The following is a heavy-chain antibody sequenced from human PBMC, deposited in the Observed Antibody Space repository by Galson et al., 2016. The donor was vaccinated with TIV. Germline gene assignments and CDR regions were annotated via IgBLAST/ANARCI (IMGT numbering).Heavy chain of an antibody. Sequence: ETLSLTCSVSGGSITRGLNFWAWIRQSPGKGLAWIGHVYYSGTTYYHPSLESRVAISVDTSKNQFSLSLTSVTAADTALYFCARRGSSSGASDFWGQGILVTVSS. V-gene: IGHV4-39*01. CDR2: VYYSGTT. CDR1: GGSITRGLNF. D-gene: IGHD6-6*01. J-gene: IGHJ4*02. CDR3: ARRGSSSGASDF.